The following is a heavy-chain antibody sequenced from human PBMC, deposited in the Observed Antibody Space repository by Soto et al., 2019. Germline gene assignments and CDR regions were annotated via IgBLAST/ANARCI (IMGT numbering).Heavy chain of an antibody. D-gene: IGHD1-26*01. V-gene: IGHV3-66*01. CDR3: ARDRVTSGSYYVNY. CDR2: IYSGGTT. CDR1: GFTVSNDY. Sequence: GGSLRLSCAASGFTVSNDYLSWVRQVPGKGLEWVSVIYSGGTTYYADSVKGRFTISRDNSKNTLYLQMNSLRAEDTAVYYCARDRVTSGSYYVNYWGQGTLVTVSS. J-gene: IGHJ4*02.